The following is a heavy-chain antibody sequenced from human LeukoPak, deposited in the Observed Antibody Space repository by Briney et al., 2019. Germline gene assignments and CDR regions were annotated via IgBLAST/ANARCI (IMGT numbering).Heavy chain of an antibody. CDR2: IYHRGST. D-gene: IGHD3-3*01. CDR3: ARVNTIFGVVILYPNNWFDP. J-gene: IGHJ5*02. Sequence: PSESLSLTCTVSGYSMSSGYYWGWIRQPPGRGLECIGSIYHRGSTYYNPSLKRRVTISVDTSKNQFPPKLSSVTDADTAVYYYARVNTIFGVVILYPNNWFDPWGQGTLVTVSS. CDR1: GYSMSSGYY. V-gene: IGHV4-38-2*02.